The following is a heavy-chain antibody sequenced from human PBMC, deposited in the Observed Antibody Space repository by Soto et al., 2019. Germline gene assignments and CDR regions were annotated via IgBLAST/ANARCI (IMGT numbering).Heavy chain of an antibody. CDR1: GGSISSYY. V-gene: IGHV4-59*08. Sequence: SETLSLTCTVSGGSISSYYWSWIRQPPGKGLEWIGYIYYSGSTNYNPSLKSRVTISVDTSKNQFSLKLSSVTAADTAVYFCARGHYDFWSGYFATIDYWGQGTLVTVSS. CDR2: IYYSGST. D-gene: IGHD3-3*01. J-gene: IGHJ4*02. CDR3: ARGHYDFWSGYFATIDY.